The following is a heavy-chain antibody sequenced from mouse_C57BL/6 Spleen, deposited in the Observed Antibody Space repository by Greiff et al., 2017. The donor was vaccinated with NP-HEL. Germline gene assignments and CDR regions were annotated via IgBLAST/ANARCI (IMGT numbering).Heavy chain of an antibody. J-gene: IGHJ1*03. CDR2: IYPSDSET. D-gene: IGHD2-4*01. CDR1: GYTFTSYW. Sequence: QVQLQQPGAELVRPGSSVKLSCKASGYTFTSYWMDWVKQRPGQGLEWIGNIYPSDSETHYNQKFKDKATLTVDTSSSTAYMQLSSLTSEDSAVYYCARRDYDYDWYFDVWGTGTTVTVSS. CDR3: ARRDYDYDWYFDV. V-gene: IGHV1-61*01.